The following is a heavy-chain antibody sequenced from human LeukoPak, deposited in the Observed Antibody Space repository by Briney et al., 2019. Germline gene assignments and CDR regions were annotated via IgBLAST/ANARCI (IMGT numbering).Heavy chain of an antibody. CDR1: GFSFSSHW. V-gene: IGHV3-7*01. CDR2: TNDDGSEK. J-gene: IGHJ5*02. CDR3: LREEGA. Sequence: GGSLRLPCTGSGFSFSSHWKSGVRQAPGKGLEWVANTNDDGSEKNYVDSVKGRFTISRDNAKKSLFPQMNSLRADDTAVYFCLREEGAWGQGTLVTVSS. D-gene: IGHD3-16*01.